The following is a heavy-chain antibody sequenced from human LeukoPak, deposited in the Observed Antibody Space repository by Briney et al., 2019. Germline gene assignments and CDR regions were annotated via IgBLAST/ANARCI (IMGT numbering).Heavy chain of an antibody. CDR2: LHYSGFT. J-gene: IGHJ4*02. CDR1: GGSIRSYY. Sequence: SETLSLTCTVSGGSIRSYYWSWIRQPPGEGLEWIGGLHYSGFTLYNPSLKSRVTISVDTSKNQFSLKLTSVTAADTAVYYCARGHDSAKIGGWGQGTLVTVSS. CDR3: ARGHDSAKIGG. V-gene: IGHV4-59*01. D-gene: IGHD3-3*01.